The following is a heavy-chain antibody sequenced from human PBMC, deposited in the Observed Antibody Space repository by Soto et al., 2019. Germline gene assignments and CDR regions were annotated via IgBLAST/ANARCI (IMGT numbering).Heavy chain of an antibody. CDR1: GYTFTSYD. Sequence: QVQLVQSGAEVKKPGASVKVSCKASGYTFTSYDITWVRQATGQGLEWMGWLNPNSGNTGYAQKGQGRVTMTRNTSISTAYMELGSLRSEDTAVYYCARFGWLSRLRLYYYYGMDVWGQGTTVTVSS. CDR2: LNPNSGNT. D-gene: IGHD3-16*02. V-gene: IGHV1-8*01. CDR3: ARFGWLSRLRLYYYYGMDV. J-gene: IGHJ6*02.